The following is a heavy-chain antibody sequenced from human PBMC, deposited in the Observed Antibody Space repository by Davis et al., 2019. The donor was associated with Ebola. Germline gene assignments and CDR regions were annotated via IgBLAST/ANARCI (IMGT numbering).Heavy chain of an antibody. Sequence: GESLKTPCAASGFTFSSYAMSWVRQAPGKGLEWVSAISGSGGSTYYADSVKGRFTISRDNSKNTLYLQMNSLRAEDTAVYYCAKETAAIPTRTDYWGQGTLVTVS. CDR1: GFTFSSYA. CDR3: AKETAAIPTRTDY. V-gene: IGHV3-23*01. D-gene: IGHD2-2*01. CDR2: ISGSGGST. J-gene: IGHJ4*02.